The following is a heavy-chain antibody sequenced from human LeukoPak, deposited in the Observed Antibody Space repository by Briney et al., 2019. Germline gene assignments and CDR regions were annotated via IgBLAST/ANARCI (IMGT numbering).Heavy chain of an antibody. CDR3: AKMGVTTERY. D-gene: IGHD4-17*01. Sequence: GGSLRLSCAASGFTFSSYGMSWVRQAPGKGLEWVSSITASGGSTYYADSVKGRFTISRDSSKNTLYLQMSSLRAEDTASYYCAKMGVTTERYWGQGTMVTVSS. V-gene: IGHV3-23*01. CDR2: ITASGGST. CDR1: GFTFSSYG. J-gene: IGHJ3*01.